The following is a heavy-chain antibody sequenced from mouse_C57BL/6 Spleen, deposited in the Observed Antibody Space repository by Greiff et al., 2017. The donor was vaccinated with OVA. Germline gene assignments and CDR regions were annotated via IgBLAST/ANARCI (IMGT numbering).Heavy chain of an antibody. D-gene: IGHD1-1*01. CDR2: IYPRSGNT. CDR3: ARWGTTVVAHYAMDY. V-gene: IGHV1-81*01. Sequence: QVQLQQSGAELARPGASVKLSCKASGYTFTSYGISWVKQRPGQGLEWIGEIYPRSGNTYYNEKFKGKATLTADKSSSTAYMELRSLTSEDSAVYFGARWGTTVVAHYAMDYWGQGTSVTVSS. CDR1: GYTFTSYG. J-gene: IGHJ4*01.